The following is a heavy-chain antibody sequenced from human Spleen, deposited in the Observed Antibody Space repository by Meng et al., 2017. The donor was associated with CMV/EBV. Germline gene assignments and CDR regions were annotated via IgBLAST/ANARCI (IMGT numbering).Heavy chain of an antibody. Sequence: GGSLRLSCAASGFTFSSHWMTWVRQAPGKGLEWVAVISYDGRYKYYADSVKGRFTISRDNSKSTLYFQMNSLRPEDTAVYYCARDRPFYGDFSLFDQWGQGTLVTVSS. V-gene: IGHV3-30-3*01. CDR1: GFTFSSHW. J-gene: IGHJ4*02. D-gene: IGHD4-17*01. CDR2: ISYDGRYK. CDR3: ARDRPFYGDFSLFDQ.